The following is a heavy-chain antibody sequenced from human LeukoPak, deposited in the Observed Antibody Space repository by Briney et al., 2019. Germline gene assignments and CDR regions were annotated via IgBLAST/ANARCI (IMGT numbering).Heavy chain of an antibody. V-gene: IGHV3-21*01. CDR1: GFTFISYS. CDR3: ARVSVYSSGKAFDY. J-gene: IGHJ4*02. Sequence: GGSLRLSCAASGFTFISYSMNWVRQAPGKGLEWVSSISSSSSYIYYADSVKGRFTISRDNAENSLYLQMDSLRAEDTAVYYCARVSVYSSGKAFDYWGQGTLVTVSS. CDR2: ISSSSSYI. D-gene: IGHD6-19*01.